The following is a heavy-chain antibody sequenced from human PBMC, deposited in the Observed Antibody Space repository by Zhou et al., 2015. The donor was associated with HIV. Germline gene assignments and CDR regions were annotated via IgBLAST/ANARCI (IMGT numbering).Heavy chain of an antibody. CDR1: GYALTTYH. D-gene: IGHD3-10*01. J-gene: IGHJ6*02. Sequence: HVQVEQSGAEVKTPGASVKLSCEASGYALTTYHMHWVRQAPGQGLEWMGIINPSGGSTSYAQKFQGRVTMTRDTSTSTVYMELSSLRSEDTAVYYCARDTNMVRGGYYYGMDVWGQGTTVTVSS. CDR3: ARDTNMVRGGYYYGMDV. CDR2: INPSGGST. V-gene: IGHV1-46*01.